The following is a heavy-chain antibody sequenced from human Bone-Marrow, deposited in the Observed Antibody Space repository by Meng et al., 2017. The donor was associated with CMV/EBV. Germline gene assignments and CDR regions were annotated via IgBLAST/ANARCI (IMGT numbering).Heavy chain of an antibody. Sequence: GGSLRLSCAASGFTVSTSYMSWVRQAPGKGLEWVSIIYSVGNTYYADSVKGRFTISRDNAKNTLTLQMNSLRVDDTAVYYCARNLVLPAAIQYYYHNHGMDVWGQGTTVTVSS. CDR2: IYSVGNT. D-gene: IGHD2-2*01. CDR1: GFTVSTSY. V-gene: IGHV3-66*02. J-gene: IGHJ6*02. CDR3: ARNLVLPAAIQYYYHNHGMDV.